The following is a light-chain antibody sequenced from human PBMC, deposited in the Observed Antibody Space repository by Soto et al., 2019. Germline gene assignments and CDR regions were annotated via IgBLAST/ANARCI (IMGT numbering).Light chain of an antibody. Sequence: ETVMTQSPATLSVSPGERATLSCRASQSISSNLAWYQQKPGHAPRLLIYGASTRATGIPARFSGSGSGTEFTLTISSLQSEDFAVYYCQQYNNWPRTFGQGTKVEIK. CDR1: QSISSN. J-gene: IGKJ1*01. CDR3: QQYNNWPRT. CDR2: GAS. V-gene: IGKV3-15*01.